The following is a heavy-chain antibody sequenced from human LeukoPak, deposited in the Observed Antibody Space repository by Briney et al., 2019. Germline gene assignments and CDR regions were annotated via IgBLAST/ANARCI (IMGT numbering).Heavy chain of an antibody. CDR3: GTVPPGRLPPLY. Sequence: ASVKVSCKVSGYTLTELSMHWVRQAPGKGLEWMGGFDPEDGETVYAQKFQGRVTMTEDTSTDTAYMELSSLRSEDTAVYYCGTVPPGRLPPLYWGQGTLVTVSS. CDR2: FDPEDGET. J-gene: IGHJ4*02. V-gene: IGHV1-24*01. CDR1: GYTLTELS. D-gene: IGHD1-26*01.